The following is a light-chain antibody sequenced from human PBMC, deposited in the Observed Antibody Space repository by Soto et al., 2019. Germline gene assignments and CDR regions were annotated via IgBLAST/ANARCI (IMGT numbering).Light chain of an antibody. J-gene: IGKJ2*01. CDR1: QSVSSY. V-gene: IGKV3-11*01. CDR3: QQRSNWPPVYT. Sequence: EIVLTQSPATLSLSPGERXTLSCRASQSVSSYLAWYQQKPGQAPRLLIYDASNRATGIPARFSGSGSGTDFTLTISSLEPEDFAVYYCQQRSNWPPVYTFGQGTKLEIK. CDR2: DAS.